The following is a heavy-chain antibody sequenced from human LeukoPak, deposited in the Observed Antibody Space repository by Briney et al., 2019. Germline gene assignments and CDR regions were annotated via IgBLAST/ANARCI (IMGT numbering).Heavy chain of an antibody. CDR3: ARDLGATTGAPWYYFDN. V-gene: IGHV1-2*02. CDR2: INPNTGGT. Sequence: GASVKVSCKASGYTFTDYYFHWVRQVPGQGLDCMGWINPNTGGTNYPQKFQGRVTMTRDTAISTAYMELTNLRSDDTAVYYCARDLGATTGAPWYYFDNWGQGTLVTVPS. J-gene: IGHJ4*01. D-gene: IGHD1-26*01. CDR1: GYTFTDYY.